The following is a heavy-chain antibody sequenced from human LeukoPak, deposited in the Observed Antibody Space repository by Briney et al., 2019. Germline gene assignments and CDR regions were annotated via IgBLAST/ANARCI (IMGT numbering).Heavy chain of an antibody. D-gene: IGHD6-13*01. CDR3: AKDGLAAAGGADH. CDR2: ISYDGSNK. J-gene: IGHJ4*02. V-gene: IGHV3-30*18. CDR1: GFTFSSYG. Sequence: PGGSLRLSCAASGFTFSSYGMHWVRQAPGKGLEWVAVISYDGSNKYYADSVKGRFTISRDNSKNTLYLQMNSLRAEDTAVYYCAKDGLAAAGGADHWGQGTLVTVSS.